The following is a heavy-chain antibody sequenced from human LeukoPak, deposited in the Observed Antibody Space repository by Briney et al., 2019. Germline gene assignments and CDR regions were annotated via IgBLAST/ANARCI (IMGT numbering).Heavy chain of an antibody. Sequence: SETLSLTCTVSGGSISSSSYSWGWIRQPPGKGLEWIGSIYYSGSTYYNPSLKSRVTISVDTSKNQFSLKLSSVTAADTAVYYCARRGYYDFWSGYYGGFDYWGQGTLVTVSS. CDR1: GGSISSSSYS. D-gene: IGHD3-3*01. CDR3: ARRGYYDFWSGYYGGFDY. V-gene: IGHV4-39*01. J-gene: IGHJ4*02. CDR2: IYYSGST.